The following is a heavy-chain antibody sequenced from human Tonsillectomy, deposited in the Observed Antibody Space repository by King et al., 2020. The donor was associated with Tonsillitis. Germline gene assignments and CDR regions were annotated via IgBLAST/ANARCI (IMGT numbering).Heavy chain of an antibody. Sequence: VQLVESGAEVKKPGASVKVSCKASGYTFTGYYMHWVRQAPGQGLEWMGWINPNSGGTNYAQKFQDRVTMTRDTSISTAYMELSRLRSDDTAVYYCARDRPPYSSSVDYWGQGTLVTVSS. CDR1: GYTFTGYY. V-gene: IGHV1-2*02. D-gene: IGHD6-6*01. J-gene: IGHJ4*02. CDR3: ARDRPPYSSSVDY. CDR2: INPNSGGT.